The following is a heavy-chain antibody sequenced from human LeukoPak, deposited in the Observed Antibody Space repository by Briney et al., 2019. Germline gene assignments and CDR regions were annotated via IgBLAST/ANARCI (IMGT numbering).Heavy chain of an antibody. V-gene: IGHV3-33*01. CDR1: GFTFSSYA. D-gene: IGHD1-1*01. J-gene: IGHJ6*02. CDR2: IWYDGSNK. Sequence: GGSLRLSCAASGFTFSSYAMHWVRQAPGKGLEWVAVIWYDGSNKYYADSVKGRFTFSRDNSKNTLYLQMNSLRAEDTALYYCAREASLYNMDVWGQGTTVTVSS. CDR3: AREASLYNMDV.